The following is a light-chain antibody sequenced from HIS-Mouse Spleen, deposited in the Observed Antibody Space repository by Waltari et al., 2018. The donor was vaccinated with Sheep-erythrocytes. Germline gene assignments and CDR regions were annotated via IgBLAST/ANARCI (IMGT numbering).Light chain of an antibody. CDR1: SSDVGGYNY. Sequence: QSALTQPRSVSGSPGQSVTISCTGTSSDVGGYNYVSWYQQHPGKAPKLMIYDVSQRPSGVPDRFSGSKSGNTASLTISGLQAEDEADYYCCSYAGSYNHVFATGTKVTVL. J-gene: IGLJ1*01. CDR2: DVS. V-gene: IGLV2-11*01. CDR3: CSYAGSYNHV.